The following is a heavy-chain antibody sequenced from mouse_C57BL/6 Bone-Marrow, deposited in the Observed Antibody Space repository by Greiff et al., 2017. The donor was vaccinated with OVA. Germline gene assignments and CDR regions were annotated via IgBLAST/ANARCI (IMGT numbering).Heavy chain of an antibody. Sequence: QVQLQQSGAELARPGASVKLSCKASGYTFTSYGISWVKQRTGQGLEWIGEIYPRSGNTYYNEKFKGKATLTADTSSSTAYMELRSLTSEDSAVYFCARLDSSLLYAMDYWGQGTSVTVSS. CDR2: IYPRSGNT. V-gene: IGHV1-81*01. CDR3: ARLDSSLLYAMDY. CDR1: GYTFTSYG. J-gene: IGHJ4*01. D-gene: IGHD1-1*01.